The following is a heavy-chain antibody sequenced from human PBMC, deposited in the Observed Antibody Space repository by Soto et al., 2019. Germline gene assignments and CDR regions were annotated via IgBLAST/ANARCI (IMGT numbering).Heavy chain of an antibody. CDR2: INPNSGGT. J-gene: IGHJ6*02. CDR3: ATDPLRITMVRGVIALRANYYYGMDV. CDR1: GYTFTGYY. V-gene: IGHV1-2*02. D-gene: IGHD3-10*01. Sequence: ASVKVSCKASGYTFTGYYMHWVRQAPGQGLEWMGWINPNSGGTNYAQKFQGRVTMTEDTSTDTAYMELSSLRSEDTAVYYCATDPLRITMVRGVIALRANYYYGMDVWGQGTTVTVSS.